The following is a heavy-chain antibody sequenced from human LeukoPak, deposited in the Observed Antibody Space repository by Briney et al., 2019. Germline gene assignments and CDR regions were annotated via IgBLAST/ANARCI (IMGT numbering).Heavy chain of an antibody. D-gene: IGHD3-3*01. CDR2: INPNSGGT. Sequence: GASVKVSCKASGYTFTSYYMHWVRQAPGQGLEWMGWINPNSGGTNYAQKFQGRVTMTRDTSISTAYMELSRLRSDDTAVYYCARETFGVAMGGNWFDPWGQGTLVTVSS. J-gene: IGHJ5*02. V-gene: IGHV1-2*02. CDR3: ARETFGVAMGGNWFDP. CDR1: GYTFTSYY.